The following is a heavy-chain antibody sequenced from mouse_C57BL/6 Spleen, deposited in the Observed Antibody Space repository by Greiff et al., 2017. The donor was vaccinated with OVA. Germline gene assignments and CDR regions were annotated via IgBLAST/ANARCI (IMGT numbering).Heavy chain of an antibody. J-gene: IGHJ2*01. CDR2: IDPSDSET. CDR1: GYTFTSYW. D-gene: IGHD2-3*01. Sequence: QVQLQQPGAEPVRPGSSVKLSCKASGYTFTSYWMHWVKQRPIQGLEWIGNIDPSDSETHYNQKFKDKATLTVDKSSSTAYMQLSSLTSEDSAVYYCAREDGYYPFDYWGQGTTLTVSS. CDR3: AREDGYYPFDY. V-gene: IGHV1-52*01.